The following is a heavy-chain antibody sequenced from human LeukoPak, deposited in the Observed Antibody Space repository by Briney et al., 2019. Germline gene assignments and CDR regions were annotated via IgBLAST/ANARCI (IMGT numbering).Heavy chain of an antibody. CDR3: ARLYGGNPTEYFQH. J-gene: IGHJ1*01. D-gene: IGHD4-23*01. Sequence: ASVKVSCKASGYTFTGYYMHWVRQAPGQGLEWMGWINPNSGGTNYAQKFQGRVTMTRDTSISTAYMELSRLRSDDTAVYYCARLYGGNPTEYFQHWGQGTLVTVSS. CDR2: INPNSGGT. CDR1: GYTFTGYY. V-gene: IGHV1-2*02.